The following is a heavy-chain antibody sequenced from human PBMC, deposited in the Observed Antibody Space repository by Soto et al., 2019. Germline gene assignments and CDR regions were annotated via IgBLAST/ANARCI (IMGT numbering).Heavy chain of an antibody. V-gene: IGHV4-30-4*01. CDR2: IYYSGST. D-gene: IGHD3-22*01. J-gene: IGHJ4*02. Sequence: PSETLSLTCTVSGGSISSGDYYWSWIRQPPGKGLEWIGYIYYSGSTYYNPSLKSRVTISVDTSKNQFSLKLSSVTAADTAVYYCAREVGYYDSSGYFTYYFDYWGQGTLVTVSS. CDR3: AREVGYYDSSGYFTYYFDY. CDR1: GGSISSGDYY.